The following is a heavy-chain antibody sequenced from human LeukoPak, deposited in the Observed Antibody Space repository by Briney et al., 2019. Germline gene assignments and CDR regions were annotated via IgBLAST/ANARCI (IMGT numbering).Heavy chain of an antibody. CDR3: ARGRDGYNAYY. CDR1: GFTVSTNY. J-gene: IGHJ4*02. V-gene: IGHV3-66*01. CDR2: IYSGGST. D-gene: IGHD5-24*01. Sequence: GGSLRLSCAASGFTVSTNYMSWVRQAPGKGLEWVSVIYSGGSTYYADSVKGRFTISRDNSKNTLYLQMNSLRAEDTAVFYCARGRDGYNAYYWGQGTLVTVSS.